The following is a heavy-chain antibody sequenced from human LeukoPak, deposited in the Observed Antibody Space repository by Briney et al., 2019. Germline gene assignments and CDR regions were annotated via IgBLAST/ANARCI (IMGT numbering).Heavy chain of an antibody. Sequence: PSETLSLTCTVSGGSISSYYWSWIRQPPGKGLEWIGYIYYRGSTNYNPSLKSRVTILVDTSKNQFSLKLSSVTAADTAVYYCARDSRREGAFDIWGQGTMVTVSS. V-gene: IGHV4-59*01. J-gene: IGHJ3*02. CDR2: IYYRGST. CDR1: GGSISSYY. CDR3: ARDSRREGAFDI.